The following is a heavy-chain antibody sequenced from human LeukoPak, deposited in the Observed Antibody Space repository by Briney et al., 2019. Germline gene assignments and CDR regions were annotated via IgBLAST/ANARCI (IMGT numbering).Heavy chain of an antibody. J-gene: IGHJ6*02. D-gene: IGHD1-14*01. CDR1: GGSISSCY. V-gene: IGHV4-59*08. CDR2: IYYSGST. Sequence: SETLSLTCTVSGGSISSCYWSWIRQPPGKGLEWIGYIYYSGSTDYNPSLKSRVIISVDTSKNQFSLQLSSVTAADTAVYFCARHSGIGYYYYGVDVWGQGTTVTVSS. CDR3: ARHSGIGYYYYGVDV.